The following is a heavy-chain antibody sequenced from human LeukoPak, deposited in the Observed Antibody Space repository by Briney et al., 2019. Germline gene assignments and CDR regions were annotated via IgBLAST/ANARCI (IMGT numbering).Heavy chain of an antibody. V-gene: IGHV4-4*02. CDR1: GGSIDSTNW. CDR2: IHHDGRI. D-gene: IGHD3-16*02. Sequence: SQTLSLTCTVSGGSIDSTNWWNWVRQPPGKGLEWIGEIHHDGRINYNPSLKSRVTLSVDKSKNQFSLRLNSVTAADTAMYYCARSHDHLWGNYPDYWGQGTLVTVSS. CDR3: ARSHDHLWGNYPDY. J-gene: IGHJ4*02.